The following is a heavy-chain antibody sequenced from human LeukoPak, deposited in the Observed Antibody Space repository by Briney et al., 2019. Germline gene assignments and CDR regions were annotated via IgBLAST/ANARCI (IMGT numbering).Heavy chain of an antibody. V-gene: IGHV3-21*04. CDR2: IGAGGSNK. D-gene: IGHD3-16*01. Sequence: PGGSLRLSCAASGFTFTTYGMTWVRQAPGKGLEWVSAIGAGGSNKYYADSVKGRFTISRDNAKNSLYLQMSNLRAEDTAVYFCARGGGLDVWGQGATVTVSS. CDR1: GFTFTTYG. CDR3: ARGGGLDV. J-gene: IGHJ6*02.